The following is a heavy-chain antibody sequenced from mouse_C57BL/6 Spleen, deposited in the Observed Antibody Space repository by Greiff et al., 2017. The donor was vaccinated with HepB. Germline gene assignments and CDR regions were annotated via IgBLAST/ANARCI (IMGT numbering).Heavy chain of an antibody. Sequence: VQLKQPGAELVKPGASVKLSCKASGYTFTSYWMQWVKQRPGQGLEWIGEIDPSDSYTNYNQKFKGKATLTVDTSSSTAYMQLSSLTSEDSAVYYCAYGPYAMDYWGQGTSVTVSS. J-gene: IGHJ4*01. CDR1: GYTFTSYW. CDR2: IDPSDSYT. D-gene: IGHD1-1*02. V-gene: IGHV1-50*01. CDR3: AYGPYAMDY.